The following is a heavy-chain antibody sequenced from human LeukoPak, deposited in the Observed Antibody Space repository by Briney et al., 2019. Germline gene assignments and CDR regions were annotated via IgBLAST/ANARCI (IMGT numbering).Heavy chain of an antibody. J-gene: IGHJ4*02. Sequence: GESLKISCKASGYNFPKSWIGWVRQMPGKGREGMAIIYPDDSRIKYRPSFQGQVTISADRSINTAYLQWSSLRASDTAMYYCARPDYFASHDWGQGTLVTVSS. D-gene: IGHD2/OR15-2a*01. CDR2: IYPDDSRI. V-gene: IGHV5-51*01. CDR3: ARPDYFASHD. CDR1: GYNFPKSW.